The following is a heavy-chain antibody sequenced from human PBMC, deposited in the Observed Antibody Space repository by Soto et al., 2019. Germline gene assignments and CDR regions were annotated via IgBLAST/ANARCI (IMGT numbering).Heavy chain of an antibody. Sequence: GASVKVSCKASGFTFTSSAVQWVRQARGQGLEWIGWIVVGSGNTNYAQKFQDRVTMTTDMSTSTAYMELRSLRSDDTPVYYCARDMGSYPHYWGPGTLVTVSS. CDR1: GFTFTSSA. V-gene: IGHV1-58*01. CDR3: ARDMGSYPHY. D-gene: IGHD3-16*02. CDR2: IVVGSGNT. J-gene: IGHJ4*02.